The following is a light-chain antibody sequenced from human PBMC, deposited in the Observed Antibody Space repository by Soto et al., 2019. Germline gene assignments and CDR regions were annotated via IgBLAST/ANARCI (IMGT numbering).Light chain of an antibody. CDR1: ENILTN. Sequence: EMVMTQSPATLSVSPGERATLSCKASENILTNLPWYQQKPGQPPRLLIYSASDRATGIPPRFSGSGSGTEFTLTISSLPSLYFTLYYRQPEKICHTSGGGTKLDIK. CDR2: SAS. J-gene: IGKJ4*01. V-gene: IGKV3-15*01. CDR3: QPEKICHT.